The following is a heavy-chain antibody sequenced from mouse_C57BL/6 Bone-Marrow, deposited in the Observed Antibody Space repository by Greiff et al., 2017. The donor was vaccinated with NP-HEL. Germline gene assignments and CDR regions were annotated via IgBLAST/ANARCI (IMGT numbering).Heavy chain of an antibody. CDR1: GYTFTSYW. Sequence: QVQLQQPGAELVKPGASVKLSCKASGYTFTSYWMHWVKQRPGQGLEWIGMIHPNSGSTNYNEKFKSKATLTVDKSSSTAYMQRSSLTSEDSAVYYCARSYYGSSYTFAYWGQGTLVTVSA. V-gene: IGHV1-64*01. CDR3: ARSYYGSSYTFAY. J-gene: IGHJ3*01. CDR2: IHPNSGST. D-gene: IGHD1-1*01.